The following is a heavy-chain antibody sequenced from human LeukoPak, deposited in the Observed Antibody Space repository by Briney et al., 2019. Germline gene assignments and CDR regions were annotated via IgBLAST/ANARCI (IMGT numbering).Heavy chain of an antibody. J-gene: IGHJ4*02. CDR1: GFTVSSNY. Sequence: GGSLRLSCAASGFTVSSNYMSWVRQAPGKGLEWVSVIYSGGSTYYADSVKGRFTISRDNSKNTLYLQMNSLRAEDTAVYYCAKDSAGAYYFDYWGRGTLVTVSS. CDR3: AKDSAGAYYFDY. D-gene: IGHD3-10*01. CDR2: IYSGGST. V-gene: IGHV3-66*01.